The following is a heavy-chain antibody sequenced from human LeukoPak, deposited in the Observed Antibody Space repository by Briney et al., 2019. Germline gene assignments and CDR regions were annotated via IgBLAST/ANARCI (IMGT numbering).Heavy chain of an antibody. CDR2: ISSSSSYI. CDR3: ARDRGSSSWYEEWDY. D-gene: IGHD6-13*01. CDR1: GFTFSSYS. J-gene: IGHJ4*02. V-gene: IGHV3-21*01. Sequence: GRSLRLSCAASGFTFSSYSMNWVRQAPGKGLEWVSSISSSSSYIYYADSVKGRFTISRDNAKNSLYLQMNSLRAEDTAVYYCARDRGSSSWYEEWDYWGQGTLVTVSS.